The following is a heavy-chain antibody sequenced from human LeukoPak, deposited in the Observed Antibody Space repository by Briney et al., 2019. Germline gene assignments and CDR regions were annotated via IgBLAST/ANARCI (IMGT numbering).Heavy chain of an antibody. CDR3: ATDYLYSSSWYFDY. Sequence: ASVKVSCKASGYTFTSYDINWVRQATGQGLEWMGWMNPNSGNTGYAQKFQGRVTMTRNTSISTAYMELSSLRSEDTAVYYCATDYLYSSSWYFDYWGQGTLVTVSS. J-gene: IGHJ4*02. D-gene: IGHD6-13*01. V-gene: IGHV1-8*01. CDR1: GYTFTSYD. CDR2: MNPNSGNT.